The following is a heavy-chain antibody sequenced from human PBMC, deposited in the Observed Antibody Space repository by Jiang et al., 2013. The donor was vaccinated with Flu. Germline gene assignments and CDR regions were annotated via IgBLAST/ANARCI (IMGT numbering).Heavy chain of an antibody. V-gene: IGHV3-30*18. Sequence: RLSCAASGFTFSSYGMHWVRQAPGKGLEWVAVIWYDGSNKYYADSVKGRFTISRDNSKNTLYLQMNSLRAEDTAVYYCAKDPTYYYDSSGYYYDYYYMDVWGKGTTVTVSS. D-gene: IGHD3-22*01. J-gene: IGHJ6*03. CDR2: IWYDGSNK. CDR3: AKDPTYYYDSSGYYYDYYYMDV. CDR1: GFTFSSYG.